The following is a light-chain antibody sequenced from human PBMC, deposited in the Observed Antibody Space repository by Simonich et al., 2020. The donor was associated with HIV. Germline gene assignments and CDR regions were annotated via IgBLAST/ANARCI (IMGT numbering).Light chain of an antibody. J-gene: IGKJ2*01. Sequence: DIQMTQSPSTLSASVGDRVTIPCRASQSISTWLAWYQQKPGKAPKLLIYESSSLESGGPSRFSGTGSGTDFTLTISRLEPEDFAVYYCQQYGSSPYTFGQGTKLEIK. CDR2: ESS. CDR3: QQYGSSPYT. V-gene: IGKV1-5*03. CDR1: QSISTW.